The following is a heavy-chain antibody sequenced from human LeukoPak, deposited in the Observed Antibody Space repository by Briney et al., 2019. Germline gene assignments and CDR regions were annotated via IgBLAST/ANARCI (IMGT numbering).Heavy chain of an antibody. CDR2: IMPLFGTA. CDR1: GGTFNNSA. J-gene: IGHJ5*02. CDR3: ARDVHGDYGSGWFDP. Sequence: ASVKVSCKTSGGTFNNSAISWVRQAPGQGLEWLGGIMPLFGTAGYAQKFQGRLTITKDESTTTVYLELTSLTSDDTAVYYCARDVHGDYGSGWFDPWGQGTLVSVSS. V-gene: IGHV1-69*05. D-gene: IGHD4-17*01.